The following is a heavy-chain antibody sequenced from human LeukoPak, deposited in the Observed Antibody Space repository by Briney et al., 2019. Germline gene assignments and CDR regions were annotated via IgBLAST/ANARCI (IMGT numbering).Heavy chain of an antibody. J-gene: IGHJ6*03. V-gene: IGHV1-69*05. CDR3: ARDVAIPPPKNYYYMDV. Sequence: SVKVSCKASGGTFSSYAISWVRQAPGQGLEWMGRIIPIFGTANYAQKFQGRVTITTDESTSTAYMELSSLRSEDTAVYYCARDVAIPPPKNYYYMDVWGKETTVTVSS. D-gene: IGHD2-21*01. CDR2: IIPIFGTA. CDR1: GGTFSSYA.